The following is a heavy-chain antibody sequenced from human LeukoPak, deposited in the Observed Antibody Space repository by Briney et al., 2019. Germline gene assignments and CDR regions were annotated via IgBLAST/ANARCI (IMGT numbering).Heavy chain of an antibody. Sequence: ASVKVSCKASGYSFGIFGISWVRQAPGQGLEWMGGIIPIFGTANYAQKFQGRVTITADESTSTAYMELSSLRSEDTAVYYCARWFGELSADVWGKGTTVTVSS. V-gene: IGHV1-69*13. J-gene: IGHJ6*04. CDR3: ARWFGELSADV. D-gene: IGHD3-10*01. CDR2: IIPIFGTA. CDR1: GYSFGIFG.